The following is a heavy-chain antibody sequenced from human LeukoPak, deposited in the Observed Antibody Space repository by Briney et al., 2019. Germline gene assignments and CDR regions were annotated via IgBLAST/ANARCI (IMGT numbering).Heavy chain of an antibody. V-gene: IGHV1-46*01. Sequence: GASVKVSCKASGYTFTNYYMHWVRQAPGQGLEWMGIINPSGGSTNYAQKFQGRVTMTRDTSTSTVYMELSSLRSEDTAVYYCARDESISILWWWGHGTLVTVSS. CDR2: INPSGGST. CDR1: GYTFTNYY. D-gene: IGHD2-21*01. CDR3: ARDESISILWW. J-gene: IGHJ1*01.